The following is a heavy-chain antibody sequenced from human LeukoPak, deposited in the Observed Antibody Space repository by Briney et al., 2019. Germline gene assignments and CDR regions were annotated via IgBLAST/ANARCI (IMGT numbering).Heavy chain of an antibody. CDR2: ITPLFRTP. J-gene: IGHJ4*02. V-gene: IGHV1-69*13. Sequence: ASVKVSCKASGGTFRTTTLNWVRQAPGQGLEWIGGITPLFRTPNYAQKFQGRVSITAVESMTTVYMEMSRLRLEDTAVYYCARGWLGETPVVTPYNFWGQGTLVFVSS. CDR3: ARGWLGETPVVTPYNF. CDR1: GGTFRTTT. D-gene: IGHD2-21*02.